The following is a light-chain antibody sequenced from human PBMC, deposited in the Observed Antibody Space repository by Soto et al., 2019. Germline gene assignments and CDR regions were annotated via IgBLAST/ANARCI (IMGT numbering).Light chain of an antibody. CDR3: SSYTGSNDYV. J-gene: IGLJ1*01. Sequence: QSALTQPPSASGSPGQSVTISCTGTNSDVGAYNYVSWYQQYPGKAPKLIIYEVTKRPSGVPDRFSGSKSGITASLTVSGLQTEDEADYYCSSYTGSNDYVFGPGTKVTVL. CDR2: EVT. CDR1: NSDVGAYNY. V-gene: IGLV2-8*01.